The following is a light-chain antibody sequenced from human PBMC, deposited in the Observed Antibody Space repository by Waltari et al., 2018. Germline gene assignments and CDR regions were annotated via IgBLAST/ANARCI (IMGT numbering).Light chain of an antibody. CDR1: SSDIGAYTY. CDR3: SSYAGSDTFV. Sequence: QAALTQPPSMSGSPGQSVTISCTGTSSDIGAYTYFPWYQQHPGKPPKFMIFNVSKRPAGVSDRFSGSKSGNTASLTISGLQPEDEADYYCSSYAGSDTFVVGGGTRLTVL. J-gene: IGLJ7*01. CDR2: NVS. V-gene: IGLV2-11*01.